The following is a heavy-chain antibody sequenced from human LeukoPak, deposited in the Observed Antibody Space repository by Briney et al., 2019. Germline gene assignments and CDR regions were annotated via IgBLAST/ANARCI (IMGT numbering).Heavy chain of an antibody. J-gene: IGHJ5*02. CDR2: INHSGRT. V-gene: IGHV4-34*01. D-gene: IGHD3-16*02. Sequence: SETLSLTCAVYGGSFSGYYWSWIRQPPGKGLEWIGEINHSGRTNYNPSLKSRVTISVDTSKNQFSLKLSSVTAADTAVYYCARGHYIWGSYRYTDWFDPWGQGTLVTVSS. CDR1: GGSFSGYY. CDR3: ARGHYIWGSYRYTDWFDP.